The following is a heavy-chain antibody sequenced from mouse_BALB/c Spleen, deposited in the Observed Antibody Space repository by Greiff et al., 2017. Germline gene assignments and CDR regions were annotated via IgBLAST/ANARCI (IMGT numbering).Heavy chain of an antibody. V-gene: IGHV5-4*02. CDR1: GFTFSDYY. CDR2: ISDGGSYT. J-gene: IGHJ3*01. CDR3: ARQKYGNYSWFAY. D-gene: IGHD2-10*02. Sequence: EVMLVESGGGLVKPGGSLKLSCAASGFTFSDYYMYWVRQTPEKRLEWVATISDGGSYTYYPDSVKGRFTISRDNAKNTLYLQMSSLKSEDTAMYYCARQKYGNYSWFAYWGQGTLVTVSA.